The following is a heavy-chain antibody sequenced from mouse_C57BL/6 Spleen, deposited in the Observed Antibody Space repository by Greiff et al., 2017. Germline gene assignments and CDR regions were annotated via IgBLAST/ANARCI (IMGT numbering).Heavy chain of an antibody. CDR2: IYPGDGDT. D-gene: IGHD4-1*01. V-gene: IGHV1-82*01. CDR1: GYAFSSSW. J-gene: IGHJ1*03. CDR3: ARVGELGRRWYFDV. Sequence: QVQLQQSGPELVKPGASVKISCKASGYAFSSSWMNWVKQRPGKGLEWIGRIYPGDGDTNYNGKFKGKATLTADKSSSTAYMQLSSLTSEDSAVYVCARVGELGRRWYFDVWGTGTTVTVSS.